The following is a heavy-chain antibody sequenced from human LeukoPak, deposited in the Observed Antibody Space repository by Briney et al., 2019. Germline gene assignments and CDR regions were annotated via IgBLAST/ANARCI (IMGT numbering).Heavy chain of an antibody. J-gene: IGHJ4*02. Sequence: PSETLSLTCAVYGGSFSGYYWGWIRQPPGKGLEWIGEINHSGSTNYNPSLKSRVTISVDTSKNQFSLKLSSVTAADTAVYYCARGPDSNIAVAGHIDYWGQGTLVTVSS. CDR1: GGSFSGYY. CDR2: INHSGST. V-gene: IGHV4-34*01. CDR3: ARGPDSNIAVAGHIDY. D-gene: IGHD6-19*01.